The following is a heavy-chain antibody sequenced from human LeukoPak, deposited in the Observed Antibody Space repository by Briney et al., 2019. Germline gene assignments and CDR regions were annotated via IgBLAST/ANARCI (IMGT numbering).Heavy chain of an antibody. CDR1: GFTFSSYS. V-gene: IGHV3-21*01. CDR2: INYSGTNI. Sequence: GGSLRLSCAASGFTFSSYSMNWVRQAPGKGLEWVSSINYSGTNIYYADSVKGRFTISRDNAKNSLFLQMNSLRPEDTAVYYCVTSACSGATCYFYFDFWGQGTLVTVSS. D-gene: IGHD2-15*01. J-gene: IGHJ4*02. CDR3: VTSACSGATCYFYFDF.